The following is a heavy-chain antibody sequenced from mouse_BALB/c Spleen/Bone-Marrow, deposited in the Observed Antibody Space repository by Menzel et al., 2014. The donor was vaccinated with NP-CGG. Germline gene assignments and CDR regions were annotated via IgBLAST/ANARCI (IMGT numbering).Heavy chain of an antibody. CDR3: ARCAVYCNYVSWFAY. V-gene: IGHV1-61*01. CDR2: IYPSDSET. Sequence: QVQLQQSGAELVRPGASVKLSCKASGYSFTSYWMNWVKQRPGQGLEWIGMIYPSDSETRLNQKFKDKATLTVDKSSSTTYMQLSSPTSEHSAVYYCARCAVYCNYVSWFAYWGQGTLVTVSA. CDR1: GYSFTSYW. D-gene: IGHD2-1*01. J-gene: IGHJ3*01.